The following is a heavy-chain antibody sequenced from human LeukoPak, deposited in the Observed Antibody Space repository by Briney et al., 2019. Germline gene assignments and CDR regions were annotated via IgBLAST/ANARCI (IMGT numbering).Heavy chain of an antibody. J-gene: IGHJ4*02. CDR2: ISAYNGNT. CDR1: GYTFTSCG. V-gene: IGHV1-18*01. Sequence: ASVKVSCKASGYTFTSCGISWVRQAPGQGLEWMGWISAYNGNTNYAQKLQGRVTMTTDTSTSTAYMELRSLRSDDTAVYYCARDIVVVVAAHTLDYWGQGTLVTVSS. D-gene: IGHD2-15*01. CDR3: ARDIVVVVAAHTLDY.